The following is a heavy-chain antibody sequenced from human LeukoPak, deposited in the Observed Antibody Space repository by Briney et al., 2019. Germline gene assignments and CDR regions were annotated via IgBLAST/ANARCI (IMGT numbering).Heavy chain of an antibody. CDR3: ASNLPGYSSSWYRGPFDY. Sequence: GASVKVSCKASGGTFSSYAISWVRQAPGQGLEWMGRIIPIFGIANYAQKFQGRVTITADKSTSTAYMELSSLRSEDTAVYYCASNLPGYSSSWYRGPFDYWGQGTLVTVSS. V-gene: IGHV1-69*04. D-gene: IGHD6-13*01. J-gene: IGHJ4*02. CDR2: IIPIFGIA. CDR1: GGTFSSYA.